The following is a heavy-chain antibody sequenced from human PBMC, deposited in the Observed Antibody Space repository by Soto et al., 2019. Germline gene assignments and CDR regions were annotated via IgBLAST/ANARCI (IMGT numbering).Heavy chain of an antibody. J-gene: IGHJ6*02. D-gene: IGHD6-19*01. V-gene: IGHV4-4*07. CDR1: GGSISSYY. CDR2: IYTSGST. CDR3: ARGGDSSGWYSIKMMSYYYYYGMDV. Sequence: QVQLQESGPGLVKPSETLSLTCTVSGGSISSYYWSWIRQPAGKGLEWIGRIYTSGSTNYNPSLKSRVTMSVDTAKNQFALKLSSVTAADTAVYYCARGGDSSGWYSIKMMSYYYYYGMDVWGQGTTVTVSS.